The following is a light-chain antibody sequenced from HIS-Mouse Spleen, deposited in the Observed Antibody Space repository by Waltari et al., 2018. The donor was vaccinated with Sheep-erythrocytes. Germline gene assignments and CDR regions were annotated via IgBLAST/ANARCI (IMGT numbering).Light chain of an antibody. CDR1: SRDVGGYHY. Sequence: QSALTQPRSVSGSPGQSVTISCTGTSRDVGGYHYVPWYQQHPGKAPNLMIYDVSKRPSGVPDRFSGSKSGNTASLTISGLQAEDEADYYCCSYAGSYNHVFATGTKVTVL. CDR3: CSYAGSYNHV. V-gene: IGLV2-11*01. CDR2: DVS. J-gene: IGLJ1*01.